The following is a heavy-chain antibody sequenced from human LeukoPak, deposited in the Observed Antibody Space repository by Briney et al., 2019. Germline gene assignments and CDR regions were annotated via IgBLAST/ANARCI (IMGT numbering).Heavy chain of an antibody. CDR3: AELGITMIGGV. D-gene: IGHD3-10*02. V-gene: IGHV3-23*01. CDR2: ISGSDDSA. CDR1: GFTFSSYA. Sequence: GGSLRLSCATSGFTFSSYAMNWVRQAPGKGLEWVSAISGSDDSAYYADSVKGRFTISRDKSKNTLYLQMHSLRAEDTAVYYCAELGITMIGGVWGKGTTVTISS. J-gene: IGHJ6*04.